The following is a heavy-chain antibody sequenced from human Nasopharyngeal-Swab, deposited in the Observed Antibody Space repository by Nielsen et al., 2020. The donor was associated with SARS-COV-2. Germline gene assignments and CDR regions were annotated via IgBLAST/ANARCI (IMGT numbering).Heavy chain of an antibody. Sequence: GESLKISCAASGFTFSSYSMNWVRQAPGKGLERVSSISSSSSYIYYADSVKGRFTISRDNAKNSLYLQMNSLRAEDTAVYYCARGTHRYSSSWSVYYYYGMDVWGQGTTVTVSS. J-gene: IGHJ6*02. CDR1: GFTFSSYS. V-gene: IGHV3-21*01. CDR2: ISSSSSYI. CDR3: ARGTHRYSSSWSVYYYYGMDV. D-gene: IGHD6-13*01.